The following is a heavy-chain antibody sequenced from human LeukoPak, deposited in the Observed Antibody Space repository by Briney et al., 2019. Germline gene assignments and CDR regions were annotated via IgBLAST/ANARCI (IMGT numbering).Heavy chain of an antibody. Sequence: GASVKVSCKPSGYTFTDYYMNWVRQAPGQGLKWMGWINPNSGGTNYAQKFQGRVTMTRDTSISTAYMELSRLRSDDTAVYYCATQSGGTVTYNYWGQGTLVTVSS. V-gene: IGHV1-2*02. CDR1: GYTFTDYY. CDR3: ATQSGGTVTYNY. D-gene: IGHD4-17*01. J-gene: IGHJ4*02. CDR2: INPNSGGT.